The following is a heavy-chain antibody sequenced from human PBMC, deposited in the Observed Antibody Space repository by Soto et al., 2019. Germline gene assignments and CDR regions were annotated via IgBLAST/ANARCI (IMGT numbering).Heavy chain of an antibody. Sequence: GGSLRLSCAVSGFSVSGIFMNWVRQATGKGLEWVAVIHSGGNTFYGDSVKGRFTISRDNSKNIVYLQMTSLRGDDTAVYFCARALVTTPPRTFDYWGQGTLVTVSS. V-gene: IGHV3-66*01. CDR3: ARALVTTPPRTFDY. D-gene: IGHD2-21*02. CDR2: IHSGGNT. J-gene: IGHJ4*02. CDR1: GFSVSGIF.